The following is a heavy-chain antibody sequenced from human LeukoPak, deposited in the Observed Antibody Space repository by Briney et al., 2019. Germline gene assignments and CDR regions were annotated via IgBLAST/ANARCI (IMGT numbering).Heavy chain of an antibody. CDR2: IGSSGGST. V-gene: IGHV3-23*01. CDR1: GFTFSSYA. J-gene: IGHJ4*02. D-gene: IGHD4-17*01. Sequence: GGSLRLSCAASGFTFSSYAMSWVRQAPGKGLEWVSAIGSSGGSTYYADSVEGRFTISRDNSKNTLYLQMNSLRAEDTAVYYCAKVFMTTVTTFYDYRGQGTLVTVSS. CDR3: AKVFMTTVTTFYDY.